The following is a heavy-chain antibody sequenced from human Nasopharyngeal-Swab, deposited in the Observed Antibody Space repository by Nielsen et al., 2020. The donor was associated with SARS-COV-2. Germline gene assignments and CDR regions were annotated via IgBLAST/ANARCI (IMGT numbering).Heavy chain of an antibody. CDR3: ARDYCSSTSCYDY. CDR1: GFTLSTYG. D-gene: IGHD2-2*01. Sequence: GGSLRLSCAASGFTLSTYGMNWVRQAPGKGLEWVSHISGSGNIIYYADSVKGRFTISRDNAKNSLYLQMNSLRAEDTAVYYCARDYCSSTSCYDYWGQGTLVTVSS. J-gene: IGHJ4*02. CDR2: ISGSGNII. V-gene: IGHV3-48*03.